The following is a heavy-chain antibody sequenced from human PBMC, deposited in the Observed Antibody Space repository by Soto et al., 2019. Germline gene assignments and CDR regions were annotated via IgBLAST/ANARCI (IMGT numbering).Heavy chain of an antibody. CDR3: ARGINTYYYDNSAYSGHYFDY. Sequence: PSERLSLACSVDGRSFSGYYWNWIRQPPGKGLEWIGETNRRGSTNYNPSVKSRVTISLVASNNQFSLKLTSVTAADTAVYYSARGINTYYYDNSAYSGHYFDYWGQGTLVTVSS. V-gene: IGHV4-34*01. CDR1: GRSFSGYY. CDR2: TNRRGST. J-gene: IGHJ4*02. D-gene: IGHD3-22*01.